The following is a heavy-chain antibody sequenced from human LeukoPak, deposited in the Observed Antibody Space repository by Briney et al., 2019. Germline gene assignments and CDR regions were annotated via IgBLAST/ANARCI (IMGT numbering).Heavy chain of an antibody. D-gene: IGHD3-9*01. CDR1: GFTFSSYG. V-gene: IGHV3-30*02. CDR2: IRYDGSNK. J-gene: IGHJ6*03. Sequence: GGSLRLSCAASGFTFSSYGMHWVRQAPGKGLEWVTFIRYDGSNKYYADSVKGRFTISRDNSKNTLNLHMNSLRAEDTAVYYCARDRRSYDILTGYYGDYYYMDVWGKGTTVTISS. CDR3: ARDRRSYDILTGYYGDYYYMDV.